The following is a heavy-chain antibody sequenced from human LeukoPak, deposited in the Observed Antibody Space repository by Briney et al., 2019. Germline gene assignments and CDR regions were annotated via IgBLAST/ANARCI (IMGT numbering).Heavy chain of an antibody. CDR2: MNPNSGNT. V-gene: IGHV1-8*01. CDR3: ARGGDNSYGFDY. CDR1: GYTFTSYD. Sequence: RASVKVSCKASGYTFTSYDINWVRQATGQGLEWMGWMNPNSGNTGYAQKFQGRVTMTRNTSISTAYMELSSLRSEDTAVCYCARGGDNSYGFDYWGQGTLVTVSS. J-gene: IGHJ4*02. D-gene: IGHD5-18*01.